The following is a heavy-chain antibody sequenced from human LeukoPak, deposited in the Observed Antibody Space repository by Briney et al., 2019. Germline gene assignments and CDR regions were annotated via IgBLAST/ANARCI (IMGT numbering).Heavy chain of an antibody. CDR1: GYTFTNYW. CDR3: ARQNDFRLDY. D-gene: IGHD3-3*01. V-gene: IGHV5-51*01. Sequence: GESLKISCKASGYTFTNYWIGWVRQMPGKGLEWMGIIYPDDSDTKYSPSFQGHVTISVDESISTAYLQWSSLKASDTAIYYCARQNDFRLDYWGQGTLVTVSS. CDR2: IYPDDSDT. J-gene: IGHJ4*02.